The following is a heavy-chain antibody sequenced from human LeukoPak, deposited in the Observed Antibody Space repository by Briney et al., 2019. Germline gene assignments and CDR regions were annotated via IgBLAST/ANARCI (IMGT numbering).Heavy chain of an antibody. CDR2: ITGSGNST. CDR3: ADSNYWYPVDY. Sequence: GGSLRLSCAASGFTFSSYAMRWVRQAPGKGLEWVSSITGSGNSTYYADSVKGRFTISRDNSKNTLYLQMNSLRAEDTAVYYCADSNYWYPVDYWGQGTLVTVSS. CDR1: GFTFSSYA. D-gene: IGHD4-11*01. V-gene: IGHV3-23*01. J-gene: IGHJ4*02.